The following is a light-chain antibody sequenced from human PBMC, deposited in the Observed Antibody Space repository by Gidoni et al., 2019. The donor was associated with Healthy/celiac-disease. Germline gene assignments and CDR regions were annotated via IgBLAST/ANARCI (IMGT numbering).Light chain of an antibody. CDR2: AAS. Sequence: DIQMTQSPSSLSASVGDRVTITCRASQSISSYLNWYQQKPGKAPKLLIYAASSLQSGVPSRFIGRGSGTDFTLTISSLQPEDFATYYCQQSYSTLTWTFGPGTKVEIK. V-gene: IGKV1-39*01. J-gene: IGKJ1*01. CDR3: QQSYSTLTWT. CDR1: QSISSY.